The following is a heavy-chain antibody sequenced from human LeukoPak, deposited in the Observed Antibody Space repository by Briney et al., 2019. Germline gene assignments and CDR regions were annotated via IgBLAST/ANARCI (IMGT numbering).Heavy chain of an antibody. CDR1: GFTFSSYA. CDR3: AKDSMVRGSDY. J-gene: IGHJ4*02. CDR2: ISGSGGST. V-gene: IGHV3-23*01. Sequence: GGSLRLSCEASGFTFSSYAMSWVRRAPGKGLEWVSAISGSGGSTYYADSVKGRFTISRDNSKNTLYLQMNSLRAEDTAVYYCAKDSMVRGSDYWGQGTLVTVSS. D-gene: IGHD3-10*01.